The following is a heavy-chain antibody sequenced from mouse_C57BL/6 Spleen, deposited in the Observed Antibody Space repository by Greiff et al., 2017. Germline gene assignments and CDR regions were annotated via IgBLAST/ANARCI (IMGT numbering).Heavy chain of an antibody. CDR2: ISSGSSTI. Sequence: EVKLVESGGGLVKPGGSLKLSCAASGFTFSDYGMHWVRQAPEKGLEWVAYISSGSSTIYYTDTVKGRFTISRDNAKNTLFLQLTSLRSEDTAMYYCARGLTGFDYWGQGTTLTVSS. J-gene: IGHJ2*01. D-gene: IGHD4-1*01. CDR3: ARGLTGFDY. V-gene: IGHV5-17*01. CDR1: GFTFSDYG.